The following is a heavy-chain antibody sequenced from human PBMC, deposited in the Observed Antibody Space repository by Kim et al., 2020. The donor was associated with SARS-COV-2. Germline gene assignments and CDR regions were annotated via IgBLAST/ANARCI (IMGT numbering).Heavy chain of an antibody. CDR1: GFTFSSCA. D-gene: IGHD2-21*02. CDR3: TRGGADGGYSTWGC. J-gene: IGHJ1*01. Sequence: GGSLRLSCAASGFTFSSCAIHWVRQVPGKGLEWVSRINPDGTATTYADSVQGRFTISRDNAKNTLYLYMNSLTGDDMAVYYCTRGGADGGYSTWGCWGQG. V-gene: IGHV3-74*01. CDR2: INPDGTAT.